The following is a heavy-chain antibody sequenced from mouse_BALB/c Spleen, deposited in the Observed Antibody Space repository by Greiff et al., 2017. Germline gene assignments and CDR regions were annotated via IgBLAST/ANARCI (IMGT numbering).Heavy chain of an antibody. CDR2: IDPANGNT. J-gene: IGHJ4*01. V-gene: IGHV14-3*02. CDR1: GFNIKDTY. D-gene: IGHD2-4*01. CDR3: AVDYDRDAMDY. Sequence: EVKLQESGAELVKPGASVKLSCTASGFNIKDTYMHWVKQRPEQGLEWIGRIDPANGNTKYDPKFQGKATITADTSSNTAYLQLSSLTSEDTAVYYCAVDYDRDAMDYWGQGTSVTVSS.